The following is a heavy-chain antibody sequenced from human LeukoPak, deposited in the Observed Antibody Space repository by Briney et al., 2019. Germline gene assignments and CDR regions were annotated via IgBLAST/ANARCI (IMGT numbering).Heavy chain of an antibody. Sequence: GGSLRLSCAASGFTFSSYSMNWVRQAPGKGLEWVSSISSSSSYIYYADSVKGRFTISRDNAKNSLYLQMNSLRAEDTAVYYCAKVAAYYVYVVDYWGQGTLVTVSS. J-gene: IGHJ4*02. V-gene: IGHV3-21*04. CDR2: ISSSSSYI. CDR1: GFTFSSYS. CDR3: AKVAAYYVYVVDY. D-gene: IGHD3-10*02.